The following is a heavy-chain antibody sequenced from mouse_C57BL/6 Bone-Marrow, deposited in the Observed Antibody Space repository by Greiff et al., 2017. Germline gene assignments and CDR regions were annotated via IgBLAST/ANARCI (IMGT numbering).Heavy chain of an antibody. V-gene: IGHV1-81*01. CDR1: GYTFTSYG. CDR2: IYPRSGNT. CDR3: ARYDDGYCAMDD. D-gene: IGHD2-3*01. Sequence: QVQLQQSGAELARPGASVKLSCKASGYTFTSYGISWVKQRTGQGLEWIGEIYPRSGNTYYNEKFKGKATLTADKSSSTAYMELRSLPSEDSAVYFCARYDDGYCAMDDWGRGTSVTVSS. J-gene: IGHJ4*01.